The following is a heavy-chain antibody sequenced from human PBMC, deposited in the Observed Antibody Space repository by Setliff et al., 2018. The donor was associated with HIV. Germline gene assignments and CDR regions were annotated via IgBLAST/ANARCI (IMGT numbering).Heavy chain of an antibody. V-gene: IGHV4-39*02. CDR1: GGSISSSSSY. CDR3: AREITYDYVWGSFRQGAFDI. Sequence: SETLSLTCTVSGGSISSSSSYWGWIRQPPGRGLEWIGSVSYSGSTNYNPSLKSRVTISVDTSRNHFSLKLISVTAADTAVYYCAREITYDYVWGSFRQGAFDIWGQGTLVTVSS. CDR2: VSYSGST. D-gene: IGHD3-16*01. J-gene: IGHJ3*02.